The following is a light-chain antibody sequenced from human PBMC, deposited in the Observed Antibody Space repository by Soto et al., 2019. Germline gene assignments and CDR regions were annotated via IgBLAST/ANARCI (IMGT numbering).Light chain of an antibody. V-gene: IGKV1-9*01. CDR3: QQLNTYPLT. J-gene: IGKJ4*01. CDR1: QDISSS. Sequence: DIQLTQSPSFLSASVGDRVTITCRASQDISSSLAWYQQKPGKAPELLIYGASTLQSGVPSRFGGSGSRTEFTLTISSLQPGDFATYYCQQLNTYPLTFGGGTKVEIK. CDR2: GAS.